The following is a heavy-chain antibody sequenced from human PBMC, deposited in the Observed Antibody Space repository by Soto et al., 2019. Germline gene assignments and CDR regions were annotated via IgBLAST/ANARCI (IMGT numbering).Heavy chain of an antibody. CDR2: MNPGSGDT. Sequence: ASVKVSCKASGYTFTSYGISWVRQAPGQGLEWMGWMNPGSGDTGYAQKFQGRVTMTRDISTATAYMELSSLRSDDTATYYCARMATFGSLNWFDPWGQGTLVTVSS. CDR1: GYTFTSYG. J-gene: IGHJ5*02. V-gene: IGHV1-8*02. CDR3: ARMATFGSLNWFDP. D-gene: IGHD3-16*01.